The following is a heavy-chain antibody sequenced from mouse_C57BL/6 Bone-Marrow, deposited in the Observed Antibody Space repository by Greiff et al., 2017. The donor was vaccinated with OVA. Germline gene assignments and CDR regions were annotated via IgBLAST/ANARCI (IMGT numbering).Heavy chain of an antibody. J-gene: IGHJ3*01. CDR3: AIKGISYSNSFAY. CDR2: IHPSDSDT. CDR1: GYTFTSYW. D-gene: IGHD2-5*01. V-gene: IGHV1-74*01. Sequence: QVQLQQPGAELVKPGASVKVSCKASGYTFTSYWMHWVKQRPGQGLEWIGRIHPSDSDTNYTQPFKGKSTLPVDKSSSTAYMQLSSLTSEDSAVYYGAIKGISYSNSFAYWGQGTLVTVSA.